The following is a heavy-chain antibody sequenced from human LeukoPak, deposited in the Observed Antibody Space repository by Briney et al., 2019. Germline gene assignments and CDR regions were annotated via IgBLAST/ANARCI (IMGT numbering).Heavy chain of an antibody. J-gene: IGHJ4*02. CDR3: ARYPLGYCSGGSCYV. Sequence: PSETLSLTCTVSGGSISGYYWSWIRQPPGKGLEWIGYIYYSGSTNYNPSLKSRVTISVDTSKNQFSLNLSSVTAADTAVYYCARYPLGYCSGGSCYVWGQGTLVTVSS. CDR2: IYYSGST. D-gene: IGHD2-15*01. CDR1: GGSISGYY. V-gene: IGHV4-59*01.